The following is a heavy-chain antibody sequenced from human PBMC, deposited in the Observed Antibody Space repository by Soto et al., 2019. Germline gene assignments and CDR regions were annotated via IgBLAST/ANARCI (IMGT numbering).Heavy chain of an antibody. CDR2: IRSKASNYAT. CDR3: AIEAAGFGH. CDR1: GFSFSVSS. J-gene: IGHJ4*02. D-gene: IGHD6-13*01. V-gene: IGHV3-73*01. Sequence: EVQLVESGGGLVQPGGSMRLSCAASGFSFSVSSMHWVRQASGTGLEWLGRIRSKASNYATTSSESVRGRFIISRDDSQDTMFLQMNSLRTEDTAMYYCAIEAAGFGHWGQGTLGTVSS.